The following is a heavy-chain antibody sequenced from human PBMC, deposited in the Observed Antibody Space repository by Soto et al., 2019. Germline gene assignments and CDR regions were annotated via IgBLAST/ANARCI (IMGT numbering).Heavy chain of an antibody. V-gene: IGHV1-18*04. Sequence: QAQLMQSGAEVKRPGASVKVSCRSSGYTFSSYGISWVRQAPGQGLEWLGWNSPYDGNRNYAQTLQGRVYMTTDTSANTAYMELRSLRVDDTAKYYCARGGYYDSSGSRNYHYYGMNVWGQGTTVTVSS. CDR2: NSPYDGNR. CDR1: GYTFSSYG. J-gene: IGHJ6*02. CDR3: ARGGYYDSSGSRNYHYYGMNV. D-gene: IGHD3-9*01.